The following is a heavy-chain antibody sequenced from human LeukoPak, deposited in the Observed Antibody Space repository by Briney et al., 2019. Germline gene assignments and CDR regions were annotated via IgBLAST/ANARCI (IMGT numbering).Heavy chain of an antibody. J-gene: IGHJ5*02. CDR2: IYHSGST. D-gene: IGHD5-12*01. CDR3: ARGPSVDIVATRLGLDP. V-gene: IGHV4-38-2*02. CDR1: GYSISSGYY. Sequence: SETLSLTCTVSGYSISSGYYWGWIRQPPGKGLEWIGSIYHSGSTYYNPSLKSRVTMSVDTSKNQFSLKLSSVTAADTAVYYCARGPSVDIVATRLGLDPWGQGTLVTVSS.